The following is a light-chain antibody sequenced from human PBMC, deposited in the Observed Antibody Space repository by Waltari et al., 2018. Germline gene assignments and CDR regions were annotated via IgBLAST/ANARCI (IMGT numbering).Light chain of an antibody. CDR2: EVS. CDR3: CSYAGSSTFVV. Sequence: QSALTQPASVSGSPGQSITISCTGTSSDVGSYNLVPWYQQDPGKAPKLMIYEVSKRPSGVSNRFSGSKSVNTASLTISGLQAEDEADYYCCSYAGSSTFVVFGGGTKLTVL. CDR1: SSDVGSYNL. J-gene: IGLJ2*01. V-gene: IGLV2-23*02.